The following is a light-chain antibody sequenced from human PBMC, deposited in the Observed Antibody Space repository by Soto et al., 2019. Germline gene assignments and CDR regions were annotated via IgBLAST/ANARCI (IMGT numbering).Light chain of an antibody. J-gene: IGLJ3*02. CDR1: PGSFTGAYY. CDR2: NTS. CDR3: LLNYGGAWV. V-gene: IGLV7-43*01. Sequence: QAVVTQEPSLTVSPGGTVTLTCASSPGSFTGAYYPHWFQQKPGRAPRSLIYNTSYKQSWTPARFSGSLLGGKAALTLSGVQPEDEAEYYCLLNYGGAWVLGAGTKLTVL.